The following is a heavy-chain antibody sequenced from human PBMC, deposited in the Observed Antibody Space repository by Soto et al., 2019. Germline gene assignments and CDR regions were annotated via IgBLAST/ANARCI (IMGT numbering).Heavy chain of an antibody. J-gene: IGHJ3*02. CDR3: ARGTRINRYCSGGSCYPDAFDI. V-gene: IGHV3-30-3*01. Sequence: GGSLRLSCAASGFTSSSYAMHWVRQAPGKGLEWVAVISYDGSNKYYADSVKGRFTISRDNSKNTLYLQMNSLRAEDTAVYYCARGTRINRYCSGGSCYPDAFDIWGQGTMVTVSS. CDR2: ISYDGSNK. D-gene: IGHD2-15*01. CDR1: GFTSSSYA.